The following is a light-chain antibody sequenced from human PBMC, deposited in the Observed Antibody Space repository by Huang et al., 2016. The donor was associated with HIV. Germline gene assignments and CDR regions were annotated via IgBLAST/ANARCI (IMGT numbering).Light chain of an antibody. V-gene: IGKV4-1*01. CDR3: QQYYSTPLT. J-gene: IGKJ4*01. Sequence: DIVMTQSPDSLAESLGERATINCKSSQSILYTSNNKNYLAWYQQKEGQTPKLLIYWAATRESGVPDRFSGSGSGTDFTLTISSLQAEDVAVYYCQQYYSTPLTFGGGTKVEIK. CDR1: QSILYTSNNKNY. CDR2: WAA.